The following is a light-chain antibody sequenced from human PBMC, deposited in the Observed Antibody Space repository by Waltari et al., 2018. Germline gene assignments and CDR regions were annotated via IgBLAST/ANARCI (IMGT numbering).Light chain of an antibody. CDR3: QQYNNWLT. CDR2: GAS. V-gene: IGKV3-15*01. J-gene: IGKJ4*01. CDR1: QSVSSS. Sequence: EIVMTQSPATLSVSPGERATLSCRASQSVSSSLAWYQQKPGQAPRLRIYGASTRATGIAARFSGSGSGTEFTLTISSLQSEDFAVYYCQQYNNWLTFGGGTKVEIK.